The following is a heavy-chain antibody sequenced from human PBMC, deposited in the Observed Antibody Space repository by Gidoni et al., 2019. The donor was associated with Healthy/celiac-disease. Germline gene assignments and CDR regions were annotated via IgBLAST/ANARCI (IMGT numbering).Heavy chain of an antibody. D-gene: IGHD3-22*01. CDR3: ASQDYYDSSGYPSPGAFDI. V-gene: IGHV4-39*01. J-gene: IGHJ3*02. Sequence: QLQLQESGPGLVQPSEPLSLTCTVSGGSISRSSYYWGWILRPPGKGLDWIGSIDFSGSTYYNPSLKSRVTISVDTSKNQFALKLSSVTAADTAVYYCASQDYYDSSGYPSPGAFDIWGQGTMVTVSS. CDR1: GGSISRSSYY. CDR2: IDFSGST.